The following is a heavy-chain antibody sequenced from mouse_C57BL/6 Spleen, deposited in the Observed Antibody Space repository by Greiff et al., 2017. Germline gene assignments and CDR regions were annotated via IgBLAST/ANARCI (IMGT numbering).Heavy chain of an antibody. Sequence: EVQLQASGPGLVKPSQSLSLTCSVTGYSITSGYYWNWIRQFPGNKLEWMGYISYDGSNKYNPSLKNRISITRDPSKNQFFLKLNSVTTEDTATYYCARNYYGSTPWGTGTTVTVSS. CDR2: ISYDGSN. V-gene: IGHV3-6*01. CDR1: GYSITSGYY. D-gene: IGHD1-1*01. CDR3: ARNYYGSTP. J-gene: IGHJ1*03.